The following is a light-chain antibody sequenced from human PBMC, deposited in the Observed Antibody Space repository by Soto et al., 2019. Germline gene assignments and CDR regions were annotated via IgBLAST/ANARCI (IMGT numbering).Light chain of an antibody. CDR3: QQGFSTPYT. J-gene: IGKJ2*01. CDR2: AAS. Sequence: DIQLTQSPSSLSASVGDRVTITCRARQIIRNSLNWYRQRPEKAPELLIYAASDLESGVPSRFSGSPSGTEFTLTISSLQPEDSATYFCQQGFSTPYTFGQGTKLEI. CDR1: QIIRNS. V-gene: IGKV1-39*01.